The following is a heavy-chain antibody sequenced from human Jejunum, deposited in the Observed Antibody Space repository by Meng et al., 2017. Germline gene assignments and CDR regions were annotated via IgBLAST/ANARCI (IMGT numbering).Heavy chain of an antibody. D-gene: IGHD3-22*01. CDR1: GISSEHHA. J-gene: IGHJ4*02. V-gene: IGHV3-9*02. Sequence: SLIFSCAGSGISSEHHALYWVREAPGKGLEWVSSIGWNSGSIDYADSVKGRFTVSRDNAKNALYLQMNSLRTEDTAFYYWAKSQDEDDTSEFDHWGQGTLVTVSS. CDR2: IGWNSGSI. CDR3: AKSQDEDDTSEFDH.